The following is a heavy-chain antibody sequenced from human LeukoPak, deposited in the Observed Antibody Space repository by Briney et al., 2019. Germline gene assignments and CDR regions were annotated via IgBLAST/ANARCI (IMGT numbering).Heavy chain of an antibody. D-gene: IGHD6-13*01. Sequence: PSETLSLTCGVYGGSFSGYYWSWIRQPPGKGLEWIGEINHSGYTNYNPSLKSRVTISMSTSKKQFSLKLNSVTAADTAVYYCARIAAAGSYYMDVWGKGTTVTVSS. J-gene: IGHJ6*03. CDR3: ARIAAAGSYYMDV. CDR1: GGSFSGYY. V-gene: IGHV4-34*01. CDR2: INHSGYT.